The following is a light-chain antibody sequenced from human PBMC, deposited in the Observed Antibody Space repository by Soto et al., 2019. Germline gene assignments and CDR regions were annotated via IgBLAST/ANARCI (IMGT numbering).Light chain of an antibody. V-gene: IGLV2-14*01. J-gene: IGLJ2*01. CDR1: SSDVGTYNY. CDR3: SSYTGSSTSVV. CDR2: DVS. Sequence: QSALTQPASVSGSPGQSITISCTGTSSDVGTYNYVSWYQQHPGKAPKLMIYDVSTRPSGVSDRFSGSKSGNTASLTISGLQAEDEADYYCSSYTGSSTSVVFGGGTKVTVL.